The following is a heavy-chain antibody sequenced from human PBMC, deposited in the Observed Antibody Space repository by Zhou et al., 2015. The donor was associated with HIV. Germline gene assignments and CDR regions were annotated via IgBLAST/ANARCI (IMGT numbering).Heavy chain of an antibody. J-gene: IGHJ4*02. CDR1: GYTFTSYD. V-gene: IGHV1-18*01. CDR3: TRVCSGDSCYRVIDY. CDR2: ISAYNGNT. D-gene: IGHD2-15*01. Sequence: QVQLVQSGAEVKKPGASVKVSCKASGYTFTSYDISWVRQAPGQGLEWMGWISAYNGNTNYAQKLQGRVTMTTDTSTSTAYMELRSLKSDDTAVYYCTRVCSGDSCYRVIDYVGPGNPGHRLL.